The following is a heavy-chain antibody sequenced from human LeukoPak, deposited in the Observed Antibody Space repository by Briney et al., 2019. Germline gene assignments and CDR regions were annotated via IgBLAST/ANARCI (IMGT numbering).Heavy chain of an antibody. D-gene: IGHD6-19*01. V-gene: IGHV3-30*04. CDR2: ISYDGSNK. CDR1: GFTFSSYA. CDR3: VSSGFDY. Sequence: GGSLRLSCAASGFTFSSYAMHWVRQAPGKGLEWVAVISYDGSNKYYADSVKGRFTISRDNSKNTLYLQMNSLRAEDTAVYYCVSSGFDYWGQGTLVTVSS. J-gene: IGHJ4*02.